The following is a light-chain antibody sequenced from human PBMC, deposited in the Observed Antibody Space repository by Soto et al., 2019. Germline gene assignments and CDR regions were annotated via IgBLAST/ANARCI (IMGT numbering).Light chain of an antibody. Sequence: PGERATLSCRASQSVRSNYLAWYQQKPGQAPRLLIYGASSRATGIPDRFSGTGSGTDFTLTISRLEPEDFAVYYCQKYGGSLNTFGRGTKLEIK. J-gene: IGKJ2*01. CDR3: QKYGGSLNT. V-gene: IGKV3-20*01. CDR1: QSVRSNY. CDR2: GAS.